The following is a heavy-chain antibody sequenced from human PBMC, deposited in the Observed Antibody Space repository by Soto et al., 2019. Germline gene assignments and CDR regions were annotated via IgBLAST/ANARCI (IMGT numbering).Heavy chain of an antibody. CDR1: GFTFGAYA. V-gene: IGHV3-49*04. J-gene: IGHJ4*02. CDR2: IRSKAYGGTT. D-gene: IGHD1-26*01. Sequence: PGGSLRLSCTASGFTFGAYAMSLVRQAPGKGLECVGFIRSKAYGGTTEYAASVKGRFTISRDDSKSIAYLQMNSLKTEDTAVYYCTRTYVGEWELRQVAFEYWGEGTLVTVSS. CDR3: TRTYVGEWELRQVAFEY.